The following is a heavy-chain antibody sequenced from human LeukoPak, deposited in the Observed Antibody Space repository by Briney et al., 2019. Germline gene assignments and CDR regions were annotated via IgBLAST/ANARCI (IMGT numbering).Heavy chain of an antibody. CDR2: INHSGST. D-gene: IGHD6-13*01. J-gene: IGHJ4*02. Sequence: SETLSLTCAVYGGSFSGYYWSWIRQPPGKGLEWIGEINHSGSTNYNPSLKSGVTISVDTSKNQFSLKLSSVTAADTAVYYCARDSSSWYYFDYWGQGTLVTVSS. V-gene: IGHV4-34*01. CDR3: ARDSSSWYYFDY. CDR1: GGSFSGYY.